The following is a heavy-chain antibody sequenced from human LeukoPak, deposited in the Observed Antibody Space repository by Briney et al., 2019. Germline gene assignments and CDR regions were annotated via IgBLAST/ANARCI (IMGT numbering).Heavy chain of an antibody. V-gene: IGHV1-8*03. J-gene: IGHJ6*03. CDR1: GYTFTGYY. D-gene: IGHD3-3*01. CDR2: MNPNSGNT. Sequence: ASVKVSCKASGYTFTGYYMHWVRQATGQGLEWMGWMNPNSGNTGYAQKFQGRVTITRNTSISTAYMELSSLRSEDTAVYYCARGSGYDFWSGYYYYYYMDVWGKGTTVTVSS. CDR3: ARGSGYDFWSGYYYYYYMDV.